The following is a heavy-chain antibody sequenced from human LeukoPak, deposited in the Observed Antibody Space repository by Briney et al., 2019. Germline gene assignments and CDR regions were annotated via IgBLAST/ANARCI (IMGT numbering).Heavy chain of an antibody. J-gene: IGHJ4*02. CDR3: ARRVVGATGGGIDY. D-gene: IGHD1-26*01. V-gene: IGHV4-4*02. CDR1: GVSMSSNNW. Sequence: SETLSLTCAVSGVSMSSNNWWSWVRQPPGKGLEWIGEIHESGSTNYNPSLKSRVTISVDKSKDQFSLKLSSVTAADTAVYYCARRVVGATGGGIDYWGQGTLVTVSS. CDR2: IHESGST.